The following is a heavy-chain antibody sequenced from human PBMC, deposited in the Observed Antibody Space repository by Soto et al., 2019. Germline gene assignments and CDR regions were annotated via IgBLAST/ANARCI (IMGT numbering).Heavy chain of an antibody. CDR3: ARVGASYYYYGMDV. Sequence: ASVKVSCKASGYTFASYGRSWVRQAPGQGLEWMGWISAYNGNTNYAQKLQGRVTMTTDTSTSTAYMELRSLRSDDTAVYYCARVGASYYYYGMDVWGQGTTLTVSS. V-gene: IGHV1-18*01. CDR1: GYTFASYG. CDR2: ISAYNGNT. D-gene: IGHD1-26*01. J-gene: IGHJ6*02.